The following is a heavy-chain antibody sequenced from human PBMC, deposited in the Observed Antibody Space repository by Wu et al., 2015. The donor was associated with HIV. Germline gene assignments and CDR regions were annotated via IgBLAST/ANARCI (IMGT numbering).Heavy chain of an antibody. CDR3: ARARRPVVDALELDL. V-gene: IGHV1-2*02. D-gene: IGHD3-22*01. CDR1: GYTFSDYG. CDR2: INHNSGGA. Sequence: QVQLVRSGAEVKKPGASVKVSCKASGYTFSDYGVHWVRQAPGQGLEWMGWINHNSGGATYAQKFQDRVAMTRDTSIDTAFMDLNRLKFDDTAVYYCARARRPVVDALELDLWGQGTLVTVSS. J-gene: IGHJ4*02.